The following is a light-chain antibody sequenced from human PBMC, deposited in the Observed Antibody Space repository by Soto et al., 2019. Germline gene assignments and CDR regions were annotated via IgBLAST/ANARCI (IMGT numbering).Light chain of an antibody. V-gene: IGLV2-11*01. J-gene: IGLJ3*02. CDR3: CSYAGSYTWV. CDR1: SSDVGSYNY. Sequence: QSALTQPRSVSGSPGQSVTISCTGTSSDVGSYNYVSWYQQHPGKAPKLMIYDVSNRPSGVPDRFSGSKSGNTASLTISGXXXXDEADYYCCSYAGSYTWVFGGGTKLTVL. CDR2: DVS.